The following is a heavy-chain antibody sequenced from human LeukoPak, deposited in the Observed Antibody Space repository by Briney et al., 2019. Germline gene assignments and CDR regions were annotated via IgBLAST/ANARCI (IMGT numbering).Heavy chain of an antibody. V-gene: IGHV4-59*01. CDR2: IYYSGST. Sequence: SETLSLTCTVSGGSISRYHWNWIRQPPGQGLEWVGYIYYSGSTNYNPSLKSRVTISVDTSKNQFFLKLSSVTAADTAVYYCAGGWGYFDYWGQGTLVTVSS. CDR1: GGSISRYH. CDR3: AGGWGYFDY. J-gene: IGHJ4*02. D-gene: IGHD3-16*01.